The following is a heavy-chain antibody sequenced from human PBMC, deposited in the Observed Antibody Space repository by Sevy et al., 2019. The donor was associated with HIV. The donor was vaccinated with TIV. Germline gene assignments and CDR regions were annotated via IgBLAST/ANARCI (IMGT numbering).Heavy chain of an antibody. J-gene: IGHJ5*02. D-gene: IGHD2-15*01. CDR3: AGDITVVTRYNWFDP. V-gene: IGHV3-30-3*01. CDR1: GFTFSSYA. Sequence: GGSLRLSCAASGFTFSSYAMHWVRQAPGKGLEWVAVISYEGSNKYYADSVKGGFTISRENSKNTLYLQMNSLGAEDTALYYCAGDITVVTRYNWFDPWGQGTLVTVSS. CDR2: ISYEGSNK.